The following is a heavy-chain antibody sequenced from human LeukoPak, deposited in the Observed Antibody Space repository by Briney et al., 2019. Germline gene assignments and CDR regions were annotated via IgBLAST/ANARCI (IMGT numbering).Heavy chain of an antibody. CDR1: GFTFSNFG. J-gene: IGHJ4*02. Sequence: GGSLRLSCAASGFTFSNFGMSWVRQAPGRGLEWVSGISGGGDTTYYAESVEGRFTISRDNSKNTVFLQMNSLSAEDTALYYCAKTNGYYDYWGQGTLVAVSS. CDR3: AKTNGYYDY. CDR2: ISGGGDTT. D-gene: IGHD3-22*01. V-gene: IGHV3-23*01.